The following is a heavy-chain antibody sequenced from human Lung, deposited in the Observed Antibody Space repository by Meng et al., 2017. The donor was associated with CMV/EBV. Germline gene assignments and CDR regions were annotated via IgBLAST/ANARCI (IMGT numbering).Heavy chain of an antibody. D-gene: IGHD6-25*01. CDR3: ARDPAVAAAGSNYFDS. J-gene: IGHJ4*02. CDR1: GDTFGYFA. V-gene: IGHV1-69*10. CDR2: IIPLLTVK. Sequence: SVKVSCKTSGDTFGYFAISWVRQAPGQGLEWMGGIIPLLTVKNYAQNFQGRVTISADKSTATVYLELTGLRPDDTAVYFCARDPAVAAAGSNYFDSLGQGTLVTVSS.